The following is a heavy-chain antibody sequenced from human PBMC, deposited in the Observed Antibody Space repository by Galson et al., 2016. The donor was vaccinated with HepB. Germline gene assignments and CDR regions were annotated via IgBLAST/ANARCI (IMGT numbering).Heavy chain of an antibody. CDR2: ISGSGVGT. CDR1: GFTFSNFA. V-gene: IGHV3-23*01. D-gene: IGHD5-24*01. Sequence: SLRLSCAASGFTFSNFAMSWVRQAPGKGLGWVSAISGSGVGTYYADSVKGRFTISRDNSKNTLYLQMNSLRAEDTAVYYCAKDDDDYNDAFDIWGQGTMVTVAS. CDR3: AKDDDDYNDAFDI. J-gene: IGHJ3*02.